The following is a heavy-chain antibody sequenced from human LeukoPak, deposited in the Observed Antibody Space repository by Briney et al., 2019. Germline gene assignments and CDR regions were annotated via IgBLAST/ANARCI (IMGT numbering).Heavy chain of an antibody. CDR3: AKMKGHPLPKYYVDV. Sequence: PGGSLRLSCAASGFTFSGFAMSCVRRTPGKGVEWVSGISGRGDNTLFAESVKGRFTISQYNCKNTLYLEMNSLRAEDTAIYYCAKMKGHPLPKYYVDVWGQGTTVTVSS. D-gene: IGHD1-26*01. CDR2: ISGRGDNT. J-gene: IGHJ6*01. CDR1: GFTFSGFA. V-gene: IGHV3-23*01.